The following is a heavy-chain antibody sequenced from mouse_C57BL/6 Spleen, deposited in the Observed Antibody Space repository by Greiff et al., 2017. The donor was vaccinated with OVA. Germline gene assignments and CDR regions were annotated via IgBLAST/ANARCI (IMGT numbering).Heavy chain of an antibody. CDR3: ARGSRDWYMDV. J-gene: IGHJ1*03. CDR1: GYTFTDYY. V-gene: IGHV1-22*01. CDR2: INPNNGGT. Sequence: VQLQQSGPELVKPGASVKMSCKASGYTFTDYYMHWVKQSHGKSLEWIGYINPNNGGTSYHQKFKGTATLTVTKSSSTAYMERRSLTSEDSAVYCCARGSRDWYMDVWGTGTTVTVSS. D-gene: IGHD1-1*01.